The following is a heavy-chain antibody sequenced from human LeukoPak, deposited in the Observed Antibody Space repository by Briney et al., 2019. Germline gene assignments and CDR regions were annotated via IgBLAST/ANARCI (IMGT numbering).Heavy chain of an antibody. Sequence: GGSLRLSCAASGFTFSSYGMHWVRQAPGKGLEWVAVISYDGSNKYHADSVKGRFTISRDNARNKVYLQMNSLRAEDTALYYCARDVPSYGSGSYYNVGWEPFDYWGQGTLVTVSS. CDR1: GFTFSSYG. D-gene: IGHD3-10*01. V-gene: IGHV3-30*03. CDR3: ARDVPSYGSGSYYNVGWEPFDY. CDR2: ISYDGSNK. J-gene: IGHJ4*02.